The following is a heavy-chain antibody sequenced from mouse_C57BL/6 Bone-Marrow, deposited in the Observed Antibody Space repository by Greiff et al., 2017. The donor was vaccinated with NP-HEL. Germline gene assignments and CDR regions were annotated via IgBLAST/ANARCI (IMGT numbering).Heavy chain of an antibody. D-gene: IGHD1-1*01. J-gene: IGHJ1*03. CDR3: ARSRFGSSYWYFDV. CDR1: GYTFTDYY. CDR2: INPYNGGT. V-gene: IGHV1-19*01. Sequence: EVHLVESGPVLVKPGASVKMSCKASGYTFTDYYMNWVKQSHGKSLEWIGVINPYNGGTSYNQKFKGKATLTVDKSSSTAYMELNSLTSEDSAVYYCARSRFGSSYWYFDVWGTGTTVTVSS.